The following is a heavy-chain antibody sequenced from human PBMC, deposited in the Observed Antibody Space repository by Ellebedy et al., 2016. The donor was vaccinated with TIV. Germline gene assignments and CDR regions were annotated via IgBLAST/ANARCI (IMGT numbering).Heavy chain of an antibody. J-gene: IGHJ6*02. V-gene: IGHV1-69*13. CDR3: ARDERVVPAARLRYYYYGMDV. Sequence: SVKVSCXASGGTFSSYAISWVRQAPGQGLEWMGGIIPIFGTANYAQKFQGRVTITADESTSTAYMELSSLRSEDTAVYYCARDERVVPAARLRYYYYGMDVWGQGTTVTVSS. CDR2: IIPIFGTA. CDR1: GGTFSSYA. D-gene: IGHD2-2*01.